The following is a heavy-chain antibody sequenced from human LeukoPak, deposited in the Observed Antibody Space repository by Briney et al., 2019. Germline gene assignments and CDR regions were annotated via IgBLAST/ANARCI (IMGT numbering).Heavy chain of an antibody. Sequence: PSETLSLTCAVYGGSFSSYYWSWIRQPPGRGLEWIGDIDRGGITNCNPSLKSRVTISVDTSKNQFSLTLRSVTAADTAVYYCAGLQGHSYYYMDVWGRGTTVTVSS. CDR2: IDRGGIT. V-gene: IGHV4-34*01. CDR1: GGSFSSYY. CDR3: AGLQGHSYYYMDV. J-gene: IGHJ6*03.